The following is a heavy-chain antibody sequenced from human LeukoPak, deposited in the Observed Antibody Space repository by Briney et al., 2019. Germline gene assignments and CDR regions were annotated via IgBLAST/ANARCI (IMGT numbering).Heavy chain of an antibody. CDR2: IYPGDSDT. CDR1: GYSFTSYW. V-gene: IGHV5-51*01. CDR3: ARAPILRTMIVVVPNAFDI. D-gene: IGHD3-22*01. Sequence: GESLQISCKGSGYSFTSYWIGWVRQMPGKGLEWMGIIYPGDSDTRYSPSFQGQVTISADKSISTAYLQWSSLKASDTAMYYCARAPILRTMIVVVPNAFDIWGQGTMVTVSS. J-gene: IGHJ3*02.